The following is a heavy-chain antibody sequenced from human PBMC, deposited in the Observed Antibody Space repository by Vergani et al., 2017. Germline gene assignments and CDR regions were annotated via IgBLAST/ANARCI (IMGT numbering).Heavy chain of an antibody. V-gene: IGHV3-21*04. CDR2: ISSSSSYI. CDR3: AKDSRITMIVVVTD. Sequence: VQLVESGGGLVKPGGSLRLSCAASGFTFSSYSMNWVRQAPGKGLEWVSSISSSSSYIYYADSVKGRFTISRDNAKNSLYLQMNSLRAEDTAVYYCAKDSRITMIVVVTDWGQGTLVTVSS. J-gene: IGHJ4*02. D-gene: IGHD3-22*01. CDR1: GFTFSSYS.